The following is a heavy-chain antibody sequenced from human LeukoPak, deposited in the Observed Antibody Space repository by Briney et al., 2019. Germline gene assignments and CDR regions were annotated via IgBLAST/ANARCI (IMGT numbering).Heavy chain of an antibody. CDR1: GFTFSGYW. J-gene: IGHJ4*02. Sequence: GGSLRLSCAASGFTFSGYWMSWFRQAPGKGLEWVANIKHDGSVKYYVDSVKGRFTISRDSAKNSLDLQMNSLRAEDTAVYYCARGARDGYNLWGQGTQVTVSS. D-gene: IGHD5-24*01. CDR3: ARGARDGYNL. CDR2: IKHDGSVK. V-gene: IGHV3-7*05.